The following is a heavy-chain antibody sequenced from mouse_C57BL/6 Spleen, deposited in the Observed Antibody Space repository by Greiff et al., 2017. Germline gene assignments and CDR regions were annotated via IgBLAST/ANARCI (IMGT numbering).Heavy chain of an antibody. CDR2: IDPETGGT. D-gene: IGHD3-2*02. V-gene: IGHV1-15*01. CDR1: GYTFTDYE. J-gene: IGHJ3*01. CDR3: TRGGTAQATWTY. Sequence: LVESGAELVRPGASVTLSCKASGYTFTDYEMHWVKQTPVHGLEWIGAIDPETGGTAYNQKFKGKAILTADKSSSTAYMELRSLTSEDSAVYYCTRGGTAQATWTYWGQGTLVTVSA.